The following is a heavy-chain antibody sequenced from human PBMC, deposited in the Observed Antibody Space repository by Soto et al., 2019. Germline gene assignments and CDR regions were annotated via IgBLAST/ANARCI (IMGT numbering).Heavy chain of an antibody. V-gene: IGHV1-69*02. Sequence: QVQLVQSGAEVKKPGSSVKVSCKASGGTFSSYTISWVRQAPGQGLEWLGRIIPMLGIANYAQKFQGSVKIPADKDTSTAYMELSSLRSEDTAVYYCAILPAGYWFDPWGQGTLVTVSS. D-gene: IGHD6-13*01. CDR3: AILPAGYWFDP. CDR2: IIPMLGIA. CDR1: GGTFSSYT. J-gene: IGHJ5*02.